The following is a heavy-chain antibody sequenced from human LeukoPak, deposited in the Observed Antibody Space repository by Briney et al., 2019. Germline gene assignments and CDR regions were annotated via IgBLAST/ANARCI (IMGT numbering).Heavy chain of an antibody. J-gene: IGHJ4*02. CDR1: GFTFSSYS. CDR2: ISSSSSTI. CDR3: ARRGPHSGSYPIDY. D-gene: IGHD1-26*01. V-gene: IGHV3-48*01. Sequence: GGSLRLSCAASGFTFSSYSMNWVRQAPGKGLEWVSYISSSSSTIYYADSVKGRFTISRDNAKNSLYLQMNSLRAEDTAVYYCARRGPHSGSYPIDYWGQGTLVTVSS.